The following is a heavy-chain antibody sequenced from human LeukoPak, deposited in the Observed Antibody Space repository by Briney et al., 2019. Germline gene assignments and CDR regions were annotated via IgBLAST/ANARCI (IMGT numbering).Heavy chain of an antibody. CDR1: GFTGSSHY. Sequence: GGSLRLSCVASGFTGSSHYMSWVRQAPGKWLEWVSAIGGRGGSTYSADSVEGRFTISRDNSKNTLYLQMNSLRAEDTAVYYCTKDGTDYSSFDYWGQGTLVTVSS. J-gene: IGHJ4*02. V-gene: IGHV3-23*01. D-gene: IGHD4-11*01. CDR3: TKDGTDYSSFDY. CDR2: IGGRGGST.